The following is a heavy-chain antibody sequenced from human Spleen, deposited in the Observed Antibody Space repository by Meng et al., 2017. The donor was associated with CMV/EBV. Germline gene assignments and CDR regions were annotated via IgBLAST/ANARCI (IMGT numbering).Heavy chain of an antibody. D-gene: IGHD3-10*01. Sequence: SCKASGYTFSKSGLSWVRQAPGQGLEYMGWISTFNGDTNYAQKFQGRVTLITDTSTSTAYMELRSLRSDDTAVYYCARIRYGSNSLDFWGQGTLVTVSS. CDR1: GYTFSKSG. CDR3: ARIRYGSNSLDF. CDR2: ISTFNGDT. J-gene: IGHJ4*02. V-gene: IGHV1-18*01.